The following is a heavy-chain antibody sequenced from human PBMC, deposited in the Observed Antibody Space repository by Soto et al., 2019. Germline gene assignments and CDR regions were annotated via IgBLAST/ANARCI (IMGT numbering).Heavy chain of an antibody. V-gene: IGHV3-64D*06. CDR3: VFRGYCSGTSCSDP. Sequence: PGWSLRLSCSASGFTFSTYTMHWVRQAPGKGLEYVSAIANNGGSTYYADSVKGRFTISRDNSKNTLYLQMSGLRAEDTAVYYCVFRGYCSGTSCSDPWGQGTLVTVSS. CDR2: IANNGGST. D-gene: IGHD2-2*01. CDR1: GFTFSTYT. J-gene: IGHJ5*02.